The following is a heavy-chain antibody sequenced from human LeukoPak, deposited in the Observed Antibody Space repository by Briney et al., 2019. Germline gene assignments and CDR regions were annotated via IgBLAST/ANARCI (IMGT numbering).Heavy chain of an antibody. Sequence: ASVKVSCKASGYTFTSYGINWVRQATGQGLEWMGWMNPNSGNTGYAQKFQGRVTITRNTSISTAYMELSSLRSEDTAVYYCARNNMKYQLLSDYYYYYYMDVWGKGTTVTVSS. CDR2: MNPNSGNT. CDR3: ARNNMKYQLLSDYYYYYYMDV. J-gene: IGHJ6*03. CDR1: GYTFTSYG. V-gene: IGHV1-8*03. D-gene: IGHD2-2*01.